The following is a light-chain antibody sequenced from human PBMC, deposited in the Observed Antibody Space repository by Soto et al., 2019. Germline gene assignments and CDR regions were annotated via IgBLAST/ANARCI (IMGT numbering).Light chain of an antibody. CDR2: LGS. CDR3: MQGSRPFT. V-gene: IGKV2-28*01. CDR1: QSLLDSNGYNY. Sequence: EIVMTQSPLSLPVTPGEPASISCRSSQSLLDSNGYNYLDWYLQKPGQSPQLLIHLGSNRASGVPDRFSGSGSGTDFTLKISRVEAEDVGVYYCMQGSRPFTFGPGTRLDIK. J-gene: IGKJ3*01.